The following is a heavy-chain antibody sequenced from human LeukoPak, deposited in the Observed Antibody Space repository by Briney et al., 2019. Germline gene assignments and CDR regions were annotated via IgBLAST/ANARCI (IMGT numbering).Heavy chain of an antibody. CDR1: GGSISSSDYY. V-gene: IGHV4-39*01. Sequence: WETLSLTCIVSGGSISSSDYYWGWIRQPPGKGLEWIGSIYYSGSTYYNPSLKSRLTISVDTSKNQFSLKLSSVTAADTAVYYCARAYGALSNWFDPWGQGTLVTVSS. J-gene: IGHJ5*02. CDR2: IYYSGST. D-gene: IGHD4-17*01. CDR3: ARAYGALSNWFDP.